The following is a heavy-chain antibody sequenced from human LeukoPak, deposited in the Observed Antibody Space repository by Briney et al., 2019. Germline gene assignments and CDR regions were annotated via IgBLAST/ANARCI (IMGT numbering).Heavy chain of an antibody. CDR3: AKDRRPTVSGGYFDL. CDR2: IKEDESEK. D-gene: IGHD3-10*01. CDR1: GFTFSNYW. V-gene: IGHV3-7*03. J-gene: IGHJ2*01. Sequence: PGRSLRLSCAASGFTFSNYWMSWVRQAPGNGPEWVANIKEDESEKNYVDSVKGRFTISRDSAKNSLYLRMNSLRAEDTALYYCAKDRRPTVSGGYFDLWGRGTLVIVSS.